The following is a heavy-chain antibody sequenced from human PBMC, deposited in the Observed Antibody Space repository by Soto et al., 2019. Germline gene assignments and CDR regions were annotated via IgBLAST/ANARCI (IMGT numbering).Heavy chain of an antibody. D-gene: IGHD6-13*01. CDR3: SRSSSGSWKYGMDV. CDR1: GYTFTSYA. V-gene: IGHV1-3*01. Sequence: ASVKVSCKASGYTFTSYAMHWVRQAPGQRREWMGWIKAGNDNTKYSQKFQGRVPITRETSASKAYMELSSLRSEDTAVYYCSRSSSGSWKYGMDVWGQGTTVTVSS. CDR2: IKAGNDNT. J-gene: IGHJ6*02.